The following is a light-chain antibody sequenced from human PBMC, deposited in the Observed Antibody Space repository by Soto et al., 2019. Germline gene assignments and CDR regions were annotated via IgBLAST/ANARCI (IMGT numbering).Light chain of an antibody. J-gene: IGLJ3*02. V-gene: IGLV1-44*01. CDR2: SDD. CDR3: AAWDDNLNGPL. Sequence: QSALTQPPSLSGTPGQRVTISCSGSNSNIGRYSVNWYQHLPGTAPKILIYSDDERPSGVPDRFSGSKSGTSASLAISGLQYEDEAEYYCAAWDDNLNGPLFGGGTKVTVL. CDR1: NSNIGRYS.